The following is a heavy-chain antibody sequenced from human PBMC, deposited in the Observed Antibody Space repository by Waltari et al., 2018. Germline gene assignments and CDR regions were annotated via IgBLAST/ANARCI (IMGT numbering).Heavy chain of an antibody. J-gene: IGHJ6*03. CDR2: VNHSGST. CDR3: ARGADSNYHQFFYYYYIDV. D-gene: IGHD4-4*01. Sequence: QVQLQKWGAGLLKPSETLSLTCAVYGGSFSGYYWSWIRQPPGKGMEWIGEVNHSGSTNYNPALKSRVTISVDTSKNQFSLKLSSVTAADTAVYYCARGADSNYHQFFYYYYIDVCGKGTTVTVS. CDR1: GGSFSGYY. V-gene: IGHV4-34*01.